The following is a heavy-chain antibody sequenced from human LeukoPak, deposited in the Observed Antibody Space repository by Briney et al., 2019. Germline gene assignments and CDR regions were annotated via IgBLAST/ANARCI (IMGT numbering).Heavy chain of an antibody. D-gene: IGHD3-3*01. CDR1: GFTFSNAW. Sequence: GGSLRLSCAASGFTFSNAWMSWVRQAPGKGLEWVGRIKSKTDGGTTDYAAPVKGRFTISRDDSKNTLYLQMNSLKTEDTAVYYCTTDFWSGYAYYYYMDVWGKGTTVTVSS. J-gene: IGHJ6*03. CDR3: TTDFWSGYAYYYYMDV. CDR2: IKSKTDGGTT. V-gene: IGHV3-15*01.